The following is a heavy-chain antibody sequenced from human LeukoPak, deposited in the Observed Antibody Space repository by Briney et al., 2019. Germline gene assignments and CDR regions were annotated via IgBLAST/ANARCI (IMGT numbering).Heavy chain of an antibody. CDR2: IYYSGST. CDR1: GGSISSGDYY. D-gene: IGHD2-2*01. V-gene: IGHV4-30-4*01. CDR3: ASGPPPYCSSTSCYYYYYGMDV. Sequence: PSQTLSLTCTVSGGSISSGDYYRSWIRQPPGKGLEWIGYIYYSGSTYYNPSLKSRVTISVDTSKNQFSLKLSSVTAADTAVYYCASGPPPYCSSTSCYYYYYGMDVWGQGTTVTVSS. J-gene: IGHJ6*02.